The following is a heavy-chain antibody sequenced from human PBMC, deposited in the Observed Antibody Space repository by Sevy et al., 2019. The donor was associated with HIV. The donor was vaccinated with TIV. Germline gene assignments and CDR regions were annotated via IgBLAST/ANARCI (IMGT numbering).Heavy chain of an antibody. J-gene: IGHJ5*02. CDR3: AKEGYYYDSRSSDWFDP. V-gene: IGHV3-30*18. CDR1: GFNFSPYA. D-gene: IGHD3-22*01. Sequence: GGSLRLSCAASGFNFSPYAMHWVRQGPGKGLEWVATVSSDGNTRSYVDSIKGRFRLSRDNSKNTLYLQMNNLTPEDTTVYYCAKEGYYYDSRSSDWFDPWGPGALVTVSS. CDR2: VSSDGNTR.